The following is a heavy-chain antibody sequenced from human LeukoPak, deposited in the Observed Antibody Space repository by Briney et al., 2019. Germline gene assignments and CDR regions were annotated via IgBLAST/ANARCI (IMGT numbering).Heavy chain of an antibody. CDR1: GFTFRTYW. CDR2: IKQDGSVK. Sequence: PGGSLRLSCAASGFTFRTYWMDWVRQAPGKGLEWVANIKQDGSVKNYADSVKGRFTISRDNTKNSMYLEMNSLRAEDTAVYYCAKDQGATVYYYMDVCGKGTTVTVSS. CDR3: AKDQGATVYYYMDV. V-gene: IGHV3-7*01. D-gene: IGHD4-17*01. J-gene: IGHJ6*03.